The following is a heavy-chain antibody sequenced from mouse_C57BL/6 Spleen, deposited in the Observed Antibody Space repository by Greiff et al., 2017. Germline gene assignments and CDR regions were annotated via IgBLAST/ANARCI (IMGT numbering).Heavy chain of an antibody. CDR1: GYTFTDYY. J-gene: IGHJ2*01. D-gene: IGHD2-4*01. Sequence: VQLQQSGPELVKPGASVKISCKASGYTFTDYYMNWVKQSHGKSLEWIGDINPNNGGTSYNQKFKGKATLTVDKSSSTAYMELRSLTSEDSAVYYCAREDDYALDYWGQGTTLTVSS. CDR2: INPNNGGT. V-gene: IGHV1-26*01. CDR3: AREDDYALDY.